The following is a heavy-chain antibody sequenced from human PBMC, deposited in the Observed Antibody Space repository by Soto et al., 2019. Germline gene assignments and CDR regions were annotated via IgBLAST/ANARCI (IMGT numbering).Heavy chain of an antibody. CDR2: IKPNSGGT. Sequence: QVQLVQSGTEVKKPGASVKVSCKASGFTFSAYYIYWVRQAPGQGLEWIGWIKPNSGGTNNAQKFQGRVTMTRDTSTSTVYMERSALIPDDTAVYYCARSLLDEYSSSWRSAYYGMDVWGQGTTVTVSS. CDR1: GFTFSAYY. CDR3: ARSLLDEYSSSWRSAYYGMDV. J-gene: IGHJ6*02. V-gene: IGHV1-2*02. D-gene: IGHD6-13*01.